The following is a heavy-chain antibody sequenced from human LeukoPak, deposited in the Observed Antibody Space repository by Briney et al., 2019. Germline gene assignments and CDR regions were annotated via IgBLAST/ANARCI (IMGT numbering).Heavy chain of an antibody. J-gene: IGHJ4*02. D-gene: IGHD1-1*01. CDR3: ARDIATVQHQD. CDR2: ISCYSGNT. V-gene: IGHV1-18*01. Sequence: ASVKASCKTSGYTFTNYGISWVRQAPGQGLEWMGWISCYSGNTNYVQKFRGRVAMTADTSTSTVYMELRSLRSDDTAVYYCARDIATVQHQDWGQGTLVTVSS. CDR1: GYTFTNYG.